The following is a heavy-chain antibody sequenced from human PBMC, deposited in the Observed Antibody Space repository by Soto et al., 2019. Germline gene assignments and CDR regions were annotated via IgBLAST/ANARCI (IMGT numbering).Heavy chain of an antibody. Sequence: HPGGSLRLSCAASGFTFSSYGMHWVRQAPGKGLEWVAVIWYDGSNKYYADSVKGRFTISRDNSKNTLYLQMNSLRAEDTAVYYCAREGGSGYDYYGMDVWGQGTTVTVSS. V-gene: IGHV3-33*01. CDR3: AREGGSGYDYYGMDV. CDR1: GFTFSSYG. D-gene: IGHD2-15*01. J-gene: IGHJ6*02. CDR2: IWYDGSNK.